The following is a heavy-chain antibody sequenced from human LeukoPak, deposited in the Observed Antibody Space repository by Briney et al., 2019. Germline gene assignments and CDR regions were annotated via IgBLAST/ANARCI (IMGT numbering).Heavy chain of an antibody. Sequence: KSSETLSLTCTVSGGSISSGSYYWAWIRQPPGKGLEWIGSIYYTGTTYYNPSLKSRVTMSVDTSKNQFSLKLNSVTAADTAVYFCARDPRALYVAYLQHWGQGILVTVSS. CDR3: ARDPRALYVAYLQH. V-gene: IGHV4-39*07. CDR2: IYYTGTT. D-gene: IGHD3-16*01. CDR1: GGSISSGSYY. J-gene: IGHJ1*01.